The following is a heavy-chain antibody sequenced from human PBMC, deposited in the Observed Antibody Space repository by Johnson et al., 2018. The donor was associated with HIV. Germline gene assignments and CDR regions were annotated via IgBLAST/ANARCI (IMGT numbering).Heavy chain of an antibody. D-gene: IGHD1-26*01. CDR2: ISYDGSKK. CDR1: GFTFSNYG. V-gene: IGHV3-30*18. CDR3: AKFGRLPRELEDAFDS. J-gene: IGHJ3*02. Sequence: QVQLVESGGGVVQPGRSLRLSCAASGFTFSNYGMNWVRQAPGKGLEWVAVISYDGSKKYYADSVKGRFTISRDNSKNTLYLQMNSLRVEDTAVYYCAKFGRLPRELEDAFDSWGQGTMVTVSS.